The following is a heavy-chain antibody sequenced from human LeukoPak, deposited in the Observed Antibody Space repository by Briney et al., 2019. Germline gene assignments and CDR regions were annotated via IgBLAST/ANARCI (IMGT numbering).Heavy chain of an antibody. D-gene: IGHD5-18*01. CDR3: AKDFTAMADYYYYGMDV. J-gene: IGHJ6*02. V-gene: IGHV3-23*01. Sequence: PGGSLRLSCAASGFTFSSYAMSWVRQAPGKGLEWVSAISSSGGTTDYADSVKGRFTISRDNSKNTLYLQMNSLRAEDTAVYYCAKDFTAMADYYYYGMDVWGQGTTVTVSS. CDR2: ISSSGGTT. CDR1: GFTFSSYA.